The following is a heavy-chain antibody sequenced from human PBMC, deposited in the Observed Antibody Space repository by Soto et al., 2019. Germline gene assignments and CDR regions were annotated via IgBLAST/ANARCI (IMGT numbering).Heavy chain of an antibody. Sequence: PSETLSLTCAVYGGSFSGYYWSWIRQPPGKGLEWIGEINHSGSTNYNPSLKSRVTISVDTSKNQFSLKLSSVTAADTAVYYCARGRVGGGSYVWGQGTLVTVSS. CDR2: INHSGST. D-gene: IGHD2-15*01. V-gene: IGHV4-34*01. CDR3: ARGRVGGGSYV. CDR1: GGSFSGYY. J-gene: IGHJ4*02.